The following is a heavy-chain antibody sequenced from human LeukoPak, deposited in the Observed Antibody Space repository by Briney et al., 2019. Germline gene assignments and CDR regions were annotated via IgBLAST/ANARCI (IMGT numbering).Heavy chain of an antibody. D-gene: IGHD5-12*01. J-gene: IGHJ4*02. CDR2: MNPAGDDA. CDR3: ARARTTADIGATDEDLGY. CDR1: GYTFTNYY. V-gene: IGHV1-8*01. Sequence: ASVKVSCKASGYTFTNYYISWVRQATGQGLEWMGWMNPAGDDAGYAQKFQGRMTLTRDTSVSTVYMELSSLRSEDTAVYYCARARTTADIGATDEDLGYWGQGTLVPVSS.